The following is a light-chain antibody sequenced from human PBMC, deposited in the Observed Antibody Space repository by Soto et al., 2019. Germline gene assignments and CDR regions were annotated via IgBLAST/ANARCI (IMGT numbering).Light chain of an antibody. Sequence: AIQMTQSPSSLSASVGDRVTITCRASQGIRNDLGWYQQKPGKAPKLLIYAATSLQSGVPSRFSGSGSGTDFTLTISSLQPEDFATYYCLQDYNYSWTFGQGTKVEIK. V-gene: IGKV1-6*01. CDR1: QGIRND. J-gene: IGKJ1*01. CDR2: AAT. CDR3: LQDYNYSWT.